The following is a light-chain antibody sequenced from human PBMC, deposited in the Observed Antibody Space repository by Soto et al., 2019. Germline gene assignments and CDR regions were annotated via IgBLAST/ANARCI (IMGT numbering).Light chain of an antibody. Sequence: ELTQSPPTLSSSPGESATISCRASQSVSSNLDWYHQKRGHAPRLLIYDATETTTGIPTRFTGSRSGSDFTLSINSLESNDFTFYYCQQRSDPLSFGGGTQLAI. CDR3: QQRSDPLS. CDR2: DAT. V-gene: IGKV3-11*01. J-gene: IGKJ4*01. CDR1: QSVSSN.